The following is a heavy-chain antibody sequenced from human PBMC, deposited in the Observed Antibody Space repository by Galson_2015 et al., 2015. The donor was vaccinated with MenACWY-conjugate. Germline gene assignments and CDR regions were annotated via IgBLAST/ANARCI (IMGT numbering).Heavy chain of an antibody. CDR1: GFTFSSYE. Sequence: SLRLSCAASGFTFSSYEMNWVRQAPGKGLEWVSYISSSGNTIYYADSVKGRFTISRDNAKNSLYLQMNSLRAEDTAVYYCARGVYGSSGYYFPWGQGTLVTVSS. V-gene: IGHV3-48*03. CDR2: ISSSGNTI. CDR3: ARGVYGSSGYYFP. J-gene: IGHJ1*01. D-gene: IGHD3-22*01.